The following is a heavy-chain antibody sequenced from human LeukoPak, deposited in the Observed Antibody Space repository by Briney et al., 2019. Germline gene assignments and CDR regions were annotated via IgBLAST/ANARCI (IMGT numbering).Heavy chain of an antibody. Sequence: SETLSLTCTFSGGSISIYYGSWIRQPPGKGLEWIAFIYYNGRTKYNPSLQSRVTISLGTSKNHFSLQLRSVTAADTAMYYCARLLDYDNSGGPDTFDIWGRGTMVTVSS. V-gene: IGHV4-59*01. CDR3: ARLLDYDNSGGPDTFDI. D-gene: IGHD3-22*01. CDR2: IYYNGRT. J-gene: IGHJ3*02. CDR1: GGSISIYY.